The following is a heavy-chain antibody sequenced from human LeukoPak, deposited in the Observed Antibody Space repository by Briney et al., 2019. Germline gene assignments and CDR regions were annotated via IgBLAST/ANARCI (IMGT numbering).Heavy chain of an antibody. CDR3: ATAAFGELRFDP. D-gene: IGHD3-10*01. J-gene: IGHJ5*02. CDR2: INLSRGST. Sequence: ASVKVSCKASGYTFTSYYMHWVRHAPVQGLARMGIINLSRGSTSYAQKFQGRVTMTEDTSTDTAYMELSSLRSEDTAVYYCATAAFGELRFDPWGQGTLVTVYS. CDR1: GYTFTSYY. V-gene: IGHV1-46*01.